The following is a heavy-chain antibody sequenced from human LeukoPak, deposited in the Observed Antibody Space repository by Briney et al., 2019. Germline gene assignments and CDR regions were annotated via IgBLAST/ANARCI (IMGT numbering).Heavy chain of an antibody. V-gene: IGHV1-46*01. Sequence: ASVKVSRKASGYTFTSYYMHWVRQAPGQGLEWMGIINPSGGSTSYAQKFQGRVTMTRDMSTSTVYMELSSLRSEDTAVYYCAREIGYCSGGSCYPADYWGQGTLVTVSS. D-gene: IGHD2-15*01. CDR3: AREIGYCSGGSCYPADY. J-gene: IGHJ4*02. CDR2: INPSGGST. CDR1: GYTFTSYY.